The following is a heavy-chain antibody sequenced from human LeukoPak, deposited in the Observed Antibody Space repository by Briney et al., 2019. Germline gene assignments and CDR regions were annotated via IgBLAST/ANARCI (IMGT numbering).Heavy chain of an antibody. J-gene: IGHJ4*02. CDR1: GFIVSSNY. V-gene: IGHV3-66*03. Sequence: GGSLRLSCAASGFIVSSNYMSWVRQAPGKGLEWVSVIFSSGSTYYADSVKGRFTISRDNSKNTLYLRMNSLRAEDTAVYYCARDRPLAGGVVVVINGFDYWGQGTLVTVSS. CDR3: ARDRPLAGGVVVVINGFDY. D-gene: IGHD3-22*01. CDR2: IFSSGST.